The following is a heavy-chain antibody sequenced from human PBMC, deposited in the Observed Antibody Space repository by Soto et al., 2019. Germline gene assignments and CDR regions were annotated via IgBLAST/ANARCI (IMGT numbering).Heavy chain of an antibody. V-gene: IGHV1-46*03. J-gene: IGHJ4*02. CDR1: GGTFSSYT. CDR3: ARANYYDSSGYYGPDY. D-gene: IGHD3-22*01. Sequence: ASVKVSCKASGGTFSSYTISWVRQAPGQGLEWMGVIIPSGGSTSYAQKFQGRVTMTRDTSTSTVYMELSSLRSEDTAVYYCARANYYDSSGYYGPDYWGQGALVTVSS. CDR2: IIPSGGST.